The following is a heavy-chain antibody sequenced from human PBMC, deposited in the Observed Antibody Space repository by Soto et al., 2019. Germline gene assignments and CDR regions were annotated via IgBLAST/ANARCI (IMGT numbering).Heavy chain of an antibody. J-gene: IGHJ3*02. CDR2: ISSSGSTI. CDR3: ARVPPLWFGELLYWAFDI. Sequence: VQLVESGGGLVKPGGSLRLSCAASGFTFSDYYMSWIRQAPGKGLEWVSYISSSGSTIYYADSVKGRFTISRDNAKNSLYLQMNSLRAEDTAVYYCARVPPLWFGELLYWAFDIWGQGTMVTVSS. V-gene: IGHV3-11*01. CDR1: GFTFSDYY. D-gene: IGHD3-10*01.